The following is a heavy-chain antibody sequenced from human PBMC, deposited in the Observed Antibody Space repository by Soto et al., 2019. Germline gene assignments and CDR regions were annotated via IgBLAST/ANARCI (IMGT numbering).Heavy chain of an antibody. CDR2: VNPIVSMS. V-gene: IGHV1-69*04. J-gene: IGHJ4*02. CDR3: ATSYGSGYRAFDY. Sequence: QVQLVQSGAEVKRPGSSVKVSCKASGDTFNFYSINWVRQAPGLGLEWMGRVNPIVSMSNYAQRFQGRVTMTAHKSTSTAYMELSGLRSEDTAIYYSATSYGSGYRAFDYWGQGALVTVSS. D-gene: IGHD3-10*01. CDR1: GDTFNFYS.